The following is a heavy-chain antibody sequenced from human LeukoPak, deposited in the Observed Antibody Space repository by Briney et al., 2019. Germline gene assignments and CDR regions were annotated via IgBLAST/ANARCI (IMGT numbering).Heavy chain of an antibody. V-gene: IGHV1-69*04. CDR3: ARLSPLQLWLFDY. J-gene: IGHJ4*02. CDR2: IIPILGIA. CDR1: GGTFSSYA. D-gene: IGHD5-18*01. Sequence: ASVKVSCKASGGTFSSYAISWVRQAPGQRLEWMGRIIPILGIANYAQKFQGRVTITADKSTSTAYMELSSLRSEDTAVYYCARLSPLQLWLFDYWGQGTLVTVSS.